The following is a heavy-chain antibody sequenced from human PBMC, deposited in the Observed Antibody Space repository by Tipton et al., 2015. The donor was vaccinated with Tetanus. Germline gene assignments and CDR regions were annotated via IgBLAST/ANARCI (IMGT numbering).Heavy chain of an antibody. CDR3: AKDSTAMVPQGVDY. CDR2: ISYDGSNK. V-gene: IGHV3-30*18. D-gene: IGHD5-18*01. CDR1: GFTFSSYG. Sequence: RSLRLSCAASGFTFSSYGMHWVRQAPGKGLEWVAVISYDGSNKYYADSVKGRFTISRDNSKNTLYLQMNSLRAEDTAVYYCAKDSTAMVPQGVDYWGQGTLVTVSS. J-gene: IGHJ4*02.